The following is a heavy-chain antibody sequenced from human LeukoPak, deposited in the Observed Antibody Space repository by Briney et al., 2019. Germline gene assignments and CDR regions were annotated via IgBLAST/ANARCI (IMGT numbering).Heavy chain of an antibody. D-gene: IGHD3-22*01. Sequence: GGSLRLSCAASGFTFSSYSINWVRQAPGKGLEWVSYISSSSSTIYYADSVKGRFPISRDNAKNSLYLQMNSLRAEDTAVYYCARDNYYDSTLNDAFDIWGQGTMVTVSS. V-gene: IGHV3-48*01. CDR1: GFTFSSYS. J-gene: IGHJ3*02. CDR3: ARDNYYDSTLNDAFDI. CDR2: ISSSSSTI.